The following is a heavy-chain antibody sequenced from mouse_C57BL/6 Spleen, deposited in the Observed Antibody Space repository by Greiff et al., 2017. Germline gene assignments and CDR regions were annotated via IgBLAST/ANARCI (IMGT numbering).Heavy chain of an antibody. CDR2: ISSGGSYT. V-gene: IGHV5-6*01. J-gene: IGHJ3*01. D-gene: IGHD2-3*01. CDR1: GFTFSSYG. CDR3: ARHDDGTIFFAY. Sequence: EVQVVESGGDLVKPGGSLKLSCAASGFTFSSYGMSWVRQTPDKRLEWVATISSGGSYTYYPDSVKGRFTISRDNAKNTLYLQMSSLKSEDTAMYYCARHDDGTIFFAYWGQGTLATVSA.